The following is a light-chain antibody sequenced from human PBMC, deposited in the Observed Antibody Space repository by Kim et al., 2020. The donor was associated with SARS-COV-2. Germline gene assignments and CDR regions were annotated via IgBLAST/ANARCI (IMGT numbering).Light chain of an antibody. V-gene: IGLV1-44*01. Sequence: ELTQPPSASGTPGQRVTISCSGSSSNIGSNTVNWYQQLPGTAPKLLIYSNNQRPSGVPDRFSGSKSGTSASLAISGLRSEDEADYYCAAWDDSLSEVFGGGTQLTVL. J-gene: IGLJ3*02. CDR1: SSNIGSNT. CDR3: AAWDDSLSEV. CDR2: SNN.